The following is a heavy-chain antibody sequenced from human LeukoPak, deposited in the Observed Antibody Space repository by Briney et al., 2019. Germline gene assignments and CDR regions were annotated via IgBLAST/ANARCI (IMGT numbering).Heavy chain of an antibody. Sequence: MSSQTLSLTCTGSGGSISTSYWNWIGQPPDKGLEWIGYIYNSGSTNYNASLKSRVTISVDMSKNQFSLKLTSMTAADTAVYYCARGEGLGAPDWFDPWGQGTLVTVSS. CDR3: ARGEGLGAPDWFDP. J-gene: IGHJ5*02. D-gene: IGHD1-26*01. CDR2: IYNSGST. V-gene: IGHV4-59*01. CDR1: GGSISTSY.